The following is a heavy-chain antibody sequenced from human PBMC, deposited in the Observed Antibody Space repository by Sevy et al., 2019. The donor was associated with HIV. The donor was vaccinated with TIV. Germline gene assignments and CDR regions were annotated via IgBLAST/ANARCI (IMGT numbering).Heavy chain of an antibody. CDR2: IYSGGST. CDR3: ARDLERITMIVRANGMDV. CDR1: GFTVSSNY. D-gene: IGHD3-22*01. V-gene: IGHV3-66*01. Sequence: GGSLRLSCAASGFTVSSNYMSWVRQAPGKGLEWVSVIYSGGSTYYADTVKGRFTISRDNSKNTLYLQMNSLRAEDTDVYYCARDLERITMIVRANGMDVRGQGTTVTVSS. J-gene: IGHJ6*02.